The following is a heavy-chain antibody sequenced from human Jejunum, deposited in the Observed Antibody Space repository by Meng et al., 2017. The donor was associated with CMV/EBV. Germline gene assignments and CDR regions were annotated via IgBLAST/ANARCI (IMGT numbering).Heavy chain of an antibody. Sequence: CATSGFTFDTYGMSWVRQAPGKGLEWVSSIGISSYTYYADSVKGRFTISRDNAKNSLYLQMNSLRAEDTAVYYCARVVKGGNYLEYWGQGTLVTVSS. CDR3: ARVVKGGNYLEY. J-gene: IGHJ4*02. CDR1: GFTFDTYG. V-gene: IGHV3-21*01. D-gene: IGHD4-23*01. CDR2: IGISSYT.